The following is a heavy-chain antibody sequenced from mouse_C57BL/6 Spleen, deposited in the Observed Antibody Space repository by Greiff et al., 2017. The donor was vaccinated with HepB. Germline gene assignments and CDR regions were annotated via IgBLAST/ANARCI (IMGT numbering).Heavy chain of an antibody. CDR1: GYTFTSYW. CDR3: ARYRGYGSSFYFDY. Sequence: QVQLQQPGAELVMPGASVKLSCKASGYTFTSYWMHWVKQRPGQGLEWIGEIDPSDSYTNYNQKFKDKSTLTVDKSSSTAYMQLSSLTSEDSAVYYCARYRGYGSSFYFDYWGQGTTLTVSS. V-gene: IGHV1-69*01. CDR2: IDPSDSYT. D-gene: IGHD1-1*01. J-gene: IGHJ2*01.